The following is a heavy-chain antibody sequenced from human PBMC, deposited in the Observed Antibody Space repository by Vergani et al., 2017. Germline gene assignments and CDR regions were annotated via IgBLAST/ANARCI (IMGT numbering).Heavy chain of an antibody. Sequence: EVQLVESGGGLVQWGGSLRLSCAASGFTFSNYRMGWVRQAPGKGLQWVANIKQDGSEKGYVDSVKGRFTISRDNSKNTLYLQMNSLRAEDTAVYYCARGQLPFTIDYWGQGTLVTVSS. CDR1: GFTFSNYR. CDR3: ARGQLPFTIDY. D-gene: IGHD2-2*01. J-gene: IGHJ4*02. V-gene: IGHV3-7*03. CDR2: IKQDGSEK.